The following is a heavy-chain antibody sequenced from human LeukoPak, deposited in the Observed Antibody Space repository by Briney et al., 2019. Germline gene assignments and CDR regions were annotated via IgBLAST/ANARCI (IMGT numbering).Heavy chain of an antibody. CDR2: INHSGST. J-gene: IGHJ4*02. V-gene: IGHV4-34*01. CDR3: ASNPTRIWFGEFKAPSYFDY. Sequence: SETLSLTCAVYGGSFSGYYWSWIRQPPGKGLEWIGEINHSGSTNYNPSLKSRVTISVDTSKNQFSLKLSSVTAADTAVYYCASNPTRIWFGEFKAPSYFDYWGQGTLVTVSS. D-gene: IGHD3-10*01. CDR1: GGSFSGYY.